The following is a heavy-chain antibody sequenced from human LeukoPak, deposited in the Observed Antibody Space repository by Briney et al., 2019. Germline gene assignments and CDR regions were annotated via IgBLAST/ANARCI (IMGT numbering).Heavy chain of an antibody. Sequence: PSETLSLTCTLSAASISSGSYCWGWLRQPAGKGLEWFVHIYTSGNTNYNPSLNSRVTISVDTYKNQFSLKLSSVTAADTAVYYCARILYSNNIDYWGQGTLVTVSS. CDR3: ARILYSNNIDY. J-gene: IGHJ4*02. D-gene: IGHD2-15*01. V-gene: IGHV4-61*09. CDR2: IYTSGNT. CDR1: AASISSGSYC.